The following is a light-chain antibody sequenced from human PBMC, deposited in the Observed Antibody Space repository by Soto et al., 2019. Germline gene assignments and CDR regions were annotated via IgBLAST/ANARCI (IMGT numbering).Light chain of an antibody. J-gene: IGKJ1*01. CDR1: QSISNY. Sequence: DIQMTQSPSSLSASVGDSVTITCRVSQSISNYLAWFQQKPGKAPKSLIYAATSLHSGVPSKFRGSGSGIDFTLTISILQPEDCATYFFQQYNSYPWTFGQVTKVEIK. CDR2: AAT. CDR3: QQYNSYPWT. V-gene: IGKV1-16*02.